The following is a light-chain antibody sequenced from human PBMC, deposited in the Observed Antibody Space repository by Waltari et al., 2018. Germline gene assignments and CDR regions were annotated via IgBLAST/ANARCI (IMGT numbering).Light chain of an antibody. V-gene: IGLV2-14*01. CDR2: DVS. Sequence: QSALTQPASVSGSPGPSIPISCTGATSHAGGYNSVPWYQQRPGKAPKLLIFDVSNRPSGVSNRFSGSKSGNTASLTISGLQAEDEAAYYCGSYTGSTTWVFGGGTKLTVL. CDR3: GSYTGSTTWV. CDR1: TSHAGGYNS. J-gene: IGLJ3*02.